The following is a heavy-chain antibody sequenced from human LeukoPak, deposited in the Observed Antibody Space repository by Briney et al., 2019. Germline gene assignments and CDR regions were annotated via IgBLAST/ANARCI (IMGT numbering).Heavy chain of an antibody. CDR2: IDPSGGST. V-gene: IGHV1-46*01. CDR1: GYTFTTYY. J-gene: IGHJ3*02. Sequence: GASVKVSCKASGYTFTTYYMHWVRQAPGQGLEWMGIIDPSGGSTSYAQKFQGRVTMTRDTSTSTVYMELSSLRSDDTAVYYCARLSQQTFDIWGQETLVTVSS. CDR3: ARLSQQTFDI.